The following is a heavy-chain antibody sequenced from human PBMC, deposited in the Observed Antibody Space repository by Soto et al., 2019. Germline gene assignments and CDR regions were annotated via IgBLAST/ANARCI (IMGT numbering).Heavy chain of an antibody. J-gene: IGHJ4*02. Sequence: QVQLVESGGGVVQPGRSLRLSCAASGFTFSSYGMHWVRQAPGKGLEWVAVIWYDGSNKYYADSVKGRFTISRDNSKNTLYLQMNSLRAEDTAVYYCASGLNDYGDYDLDYWGQGTLVTVSS. CDR2: IWYDGSNK. CDR3: ASGLNDYGDYDLDY. D-gene: IGHD4-17*01. CDR1: GFTFSSYG. V-gene: IGHV3-33*01.